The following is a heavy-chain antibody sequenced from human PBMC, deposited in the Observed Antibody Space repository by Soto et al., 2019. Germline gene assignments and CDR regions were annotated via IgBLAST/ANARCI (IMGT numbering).Heavy chain of an antibody. V-gene: IGHV3-15*01. CDR1: GFTFSNAW. CDR2: IKSKTDGGTT. CDR3: TTDVVVVAATMPG. Sequence: GGSLRLSCAASGFTFSNAWMSWVRQAPGKGLEWVGRIKSKTDGGTTDYAAPVKGRFTISRDDSKNTLYLQMNSLKTEDTAVYYCTTDVVVVAATMPGWGQGTLVTVSS. D-gene: IGHD2-15*01. J-gene: IGHJ4*02.